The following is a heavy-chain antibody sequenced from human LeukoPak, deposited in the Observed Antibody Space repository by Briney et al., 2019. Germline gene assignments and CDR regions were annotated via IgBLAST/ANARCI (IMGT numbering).Heavy chain of an antibody. CDR1: GYTFTSYG. J-gene: IGHJ4*02. CDR2: ISAYNGNT. V-gene: IGHV1-18*01. CDR3: ATSGSAVGSRARIFDY. D-gene: IGHD6-13*01. Sequence: ASVKVSCKASGYTFTSYGISWVRQAPGQGLEWMGWISAYNGNTNYAQKLQGRVTMTTDTSTSTAYMELRSLRSDDTAVYYCATSGSAVGSRARIFDYWGQGTLVTVSS.